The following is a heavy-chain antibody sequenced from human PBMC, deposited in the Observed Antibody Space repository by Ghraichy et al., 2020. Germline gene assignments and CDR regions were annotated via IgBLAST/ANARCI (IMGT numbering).Heavy chain of an antibody. V-gene: IGHV3-11*01. CDR1: GFTFSDYY. Sequence: GSLRLSCAASGFTFSDYYMSWIRQAPGKGLEWVSYISSSGSTIYYADSVKGRFTISRDNAKNSLYLQMNSLRAEDTAVYYCARVGGDCSSTSCPADWFDPWGQGTLVTVSS. CDR3: ARVGGDCSSTSCPADWFDP. D-gene: IGHD2-2*01. J-gene: IGHJ5*02. CDR2: ISSSGSTI.